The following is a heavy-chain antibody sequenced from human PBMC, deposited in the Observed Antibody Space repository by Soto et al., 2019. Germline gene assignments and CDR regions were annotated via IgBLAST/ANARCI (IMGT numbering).Heavy chain of an antibody. CDR1: GGSFSGYY. V-gene: IGHV4-34*01. CDR3: ARGADYGDLRSNAFDI. D-gene: IGHD4-17*01. Sequence: QVQLQQWGAGLLKPSETLSLTCAVYGGSFSGYYWGWIRQPPGKGLEGIGEINHRGSTNYNPSLKIRVTISVDTSKNQFSLKLSSVTAADTAVYYCARGADYGDLRSNAFDIWGQGTMVTVSS. J-gene: IGHJ3*02. CDR2: INHRGST.